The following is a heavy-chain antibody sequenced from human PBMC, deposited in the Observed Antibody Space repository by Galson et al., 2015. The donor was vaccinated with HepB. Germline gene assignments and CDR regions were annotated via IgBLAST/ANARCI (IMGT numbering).Heavy chain of an antibody. D-gene: IGHD3-22*01. CDR2: IKEDGSEK. V-gene: IGHV3-7*01. CDR3: ARDGNYYDSSDYYYDAFDI. J-gene: IGHJ3*02. CDR1: EFTFSSSW. Sequence: SLRLSCAASEFTFSSSWMTWVRQAPGKGLEWVANIKEDGSEKNYVDSVKGRFTISRDNAKNSLYLQMNSLRAEDTAVYYCARDGNYYDSSDYYYDAFDIWSQGTMVTVSS.